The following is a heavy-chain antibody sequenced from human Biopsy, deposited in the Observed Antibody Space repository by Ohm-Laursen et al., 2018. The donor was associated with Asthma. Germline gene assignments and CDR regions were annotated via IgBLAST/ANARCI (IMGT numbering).Heavy chain of an antibody. J-gene: IGHJ6*02. CDR1: GYTFNSAG. Sequence: ASVKVSCKTSGYTFNSAGITWVRPAPGQGLEWIGWISVYNGNTKVAQKLQDRVTMITDTSTSTAYMELRCLRSDDTAVYFCARAVDYSHYYGIDVWGQGTTVTVS. V-gene: IGHV1-18*01. CDR3: ARAVDYSHYYGIDV. CDR2: ISVYNGNT. D-gene: IGHD3-10*01.